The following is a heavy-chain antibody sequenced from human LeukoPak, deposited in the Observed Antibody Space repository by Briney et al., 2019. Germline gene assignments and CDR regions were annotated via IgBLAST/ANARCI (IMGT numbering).Heavy chain of an antibody. D-gene: IGHD2-15*01. CDR3: ARGGRGVVAASDY. J-gene: IGHJ4*02. Sequence: GASVKVSCKASGYTFTSYYMHWVRRAPGQGLEWMGIINPSGGSTSYAQKFQGRVTMTRDTSTSTAYMELRSLRSEDTAVYYCARGGRGVVAASDYWGQGTLVTVSS. V-gene: IGHV1-46*01. CDR1: GYTFTSYY. CDR2: INPSGGST.